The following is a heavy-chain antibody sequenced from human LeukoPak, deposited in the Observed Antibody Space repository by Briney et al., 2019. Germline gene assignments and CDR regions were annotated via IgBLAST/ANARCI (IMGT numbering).Heavy chain of an antibody. CDR3: ARGDMVRGVIMAFDP. CDR2: IGTAGDT. J-gene: IGHJ5*02. D-gene: IGHD3-10*01. Sequence: GGSLRLSCAASGFTFSSYDMHWVRQATGKGLEWVSAIGTAGDTYYPGSVKGRFTISRENAKNSLYLQMNSLRAEDTAVYYCARGDMVRGVIMAFDPRGQGTPVTVSS. V-gene: IGHV3-13*01. CDR1: GFTFSSYD.